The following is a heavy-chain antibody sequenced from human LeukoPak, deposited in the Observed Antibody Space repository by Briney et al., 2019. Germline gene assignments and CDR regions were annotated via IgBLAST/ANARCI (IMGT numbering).Heavy chain of an antibody. Sequence: SVKVSCQASVYTFTGYYLHWVRPAPGQGLEWMGWINHNSGGTNYAQKLQGRVTMTTDTSTSTAYMELRSLRSADTAVYYCARTLGATIPSVNWFDPWGQGTLVTVSS. CDR3: ARTLGATIPSVNWFDP. CDR1: VYTFTGYY. D-gene: IGHD1-26*01. V-gene: IGHV1-2*02. CDR2: INHNSGGT. J-gene: IGHJ5*02.